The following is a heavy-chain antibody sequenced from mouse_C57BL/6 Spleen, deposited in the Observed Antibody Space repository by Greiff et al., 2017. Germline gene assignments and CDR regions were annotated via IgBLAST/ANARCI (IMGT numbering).Heavy chain of an antibody. CDR2: ISYDGSN. CDR3: ARVLYDGYPYYAMDY. V-gene: IGHV3-6*01. D-gene: IGHD2-3*01. J-gene: IGHJ4*01. Sequence: ESGPGLVKPSQSLSLTCSVTGYSITSGYYWNWIRQFPGNKLEWMGYISYDGSNNYNPSLKNRISITRDTSKNQFFLKLNSVTTEDTATYYCARVLYDGYPYYAMDYWGQGTSVTVSS. CDR1: GYSITSGYY.